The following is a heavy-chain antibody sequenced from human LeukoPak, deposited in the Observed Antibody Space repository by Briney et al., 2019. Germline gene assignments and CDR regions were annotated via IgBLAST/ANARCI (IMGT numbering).Heavy chain of an antibody. CDR1: GFTFSNYA. CDR3: AKGDGGSSSWYDFYFYGVDV. D-gene: IGHD6-13*01. CDR2: ISNDGSKR. V-gene: IGHV3-30*18. Sequence: GRSLRLYCVVSGFTFSNYAMHWVRQAPGKGLEWVAVISNDGSKRHYADAVKGRLSISRDNSKNALSLQFNSLRGDDTAVYYCAKGDGGSSSWYDFYFYGVDVWGKGTAVTVSS. J-gene: IGHJ6*04.